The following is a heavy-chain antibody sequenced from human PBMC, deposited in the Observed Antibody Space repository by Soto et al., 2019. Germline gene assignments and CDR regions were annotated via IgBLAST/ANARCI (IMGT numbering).Heavy chain of an antibody. Sequence: EVQLLESGGGLVQPGGSLRLSCAASGFTFRDYAMSWVRQAPGKGLEWVSSISDSAVTTYYADSVKGRFTISRDTSKNRLYLQMNSLRVEDTAVYYWAKVPCVGWEVRESDYWGQGTLVTVTS. CDR3: AKVPCVGWEVRESDY. CDR1: GFTFRDYA. J-gene: IGHJ4*02. CDR2: ISDSAVTT. V-gene: IGHV3-23*01. D-gene: IGHD1-26*01.